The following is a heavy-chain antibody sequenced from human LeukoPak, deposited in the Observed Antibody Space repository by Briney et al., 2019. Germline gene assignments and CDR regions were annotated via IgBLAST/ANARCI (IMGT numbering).Heavy chain of an antibody. D-gene: IGHD3-16*02. V-gene: IGHV3-23*01. CDR2: ISGSGGST. CDR1: GFTFSSYA. Sequence: PGGSLRLSCAASGFTFSSYAMSWVRQAPGKGLEWVSAISGSGGSTYYADSVKGRLTISRDNSKNTLYLQMNSLRAEDTAVYYCAKDIRGLYHYLFDYWGQGTLVTVSS. CDR3: AKDIRGLYHYLFDY. J-gene: IGHJ4*02.